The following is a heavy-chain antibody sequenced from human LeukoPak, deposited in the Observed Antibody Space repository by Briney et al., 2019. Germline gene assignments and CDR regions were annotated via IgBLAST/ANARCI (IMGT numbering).Heavy chain of an antibody. D-gene: IGHD2-15*01. V-gene: IGHV3-23*01. Sequence: GGSLRLSCAASGFTFSSYAMSWVRQAPGKGLEWVSGISASGASTYYADSVKGRFAISRDYSKNTLYLQISSLRPEDTAVYYCARDCTGGSCFSDYWGQGTLVTVSS. CDR3: ARDCTGGSCFSDY. J-gene: IGHJ4*02. CDR2: ISASGAST. CDR1: GFTFSSYA.